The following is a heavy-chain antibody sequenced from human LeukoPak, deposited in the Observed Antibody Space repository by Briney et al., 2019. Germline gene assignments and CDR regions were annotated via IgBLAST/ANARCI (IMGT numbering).Heavy chain of an antibody. CDR2: IYYSGST. CDR3: ARRVVPAAIGNAFDI. J-gene: IGHJ3*02. D-gene: IGHD2-2*01. V-gene: IGHV4-39*01. CDR1: GDSIGRGSYY. Sequence: SETLSLTCAVSGDSIGRGSYYWGWIRQPPGKGLEWIGSIYYSGSTYYNPSLKSRVTISVDTSKNQFSLKLSSVTAADTAVYYCARRVVPAAIGNAFDIWGQGTMVTVSS.